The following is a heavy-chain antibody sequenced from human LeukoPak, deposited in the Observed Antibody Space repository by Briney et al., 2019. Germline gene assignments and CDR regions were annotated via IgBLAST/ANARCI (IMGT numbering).Heavy chain of an antibody. CDR1: GFTFSSYW. CDR2: IKQDGSEK. Sequence: GGSLRLSCAASGFTFSSYWMSWVRQAPGKGLEWVANIKQDGSEKYYVDSVKGRFTISRDNAKNSLYLQMNSLRAEDTAVYYCARERTSTIFGVVISYYLDYWGQGTLVTVSS. V-gene: IGHV3-7*01. D-gene: IGHD3-3*01. J-gene: IGHJ4*02. CDR3: ARERTSTIFGVVISYYLDY.